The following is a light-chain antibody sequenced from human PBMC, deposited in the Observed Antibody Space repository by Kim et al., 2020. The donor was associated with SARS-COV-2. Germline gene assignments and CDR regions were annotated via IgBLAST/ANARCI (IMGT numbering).Light chain of an antibody. J-gene: IGKJ1*01. V-gene: IGKV1-5*03. CDR3: QQYNTYQGT. CDR1: QSISTW. CDR2: EAS. Sequence: DIQMTQSPSTLSASVGDRVVITCRASQSISTWLAWYQQQPGKAPKILIYEASRLESGVPSRFSGSGSGTEFTLTISSLQPDDFATYYCQQYNTYQGTFGQGTKVDIK.